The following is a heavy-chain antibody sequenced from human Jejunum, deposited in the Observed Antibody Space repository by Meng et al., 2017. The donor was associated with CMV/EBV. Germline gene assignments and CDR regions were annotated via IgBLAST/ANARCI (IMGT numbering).Heavy chain of an antibody. J-gene: IGHJ4*02. V-gene: IGHV4-61*01. D-gene: IGHD5-12*01. Sequence: GAGDKLSSGNTYWSRIRQTRGKGMEWIEYIYYSGKKKNKTAQKSRVTVSLDTSKNQFSLRLTSVTAADTAVYFCARYYSGWYFDNWGQGTLVTVSS. CDR2: IYYSGKK. CDR3: ARYYSGWYFDN. CDR1: GDKLSSGNTY.